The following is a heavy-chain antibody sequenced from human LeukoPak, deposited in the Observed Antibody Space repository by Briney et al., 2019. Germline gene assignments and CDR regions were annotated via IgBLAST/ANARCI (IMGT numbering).Heavy chain of an antibody. J-gene: IGHJ6*02. Sequence: GGSVSVSCQASGYTFTSYGISWVRQAPGQGLEWMGWISAYNGNTNYAQKIQGRVTMTTDTSTSTAYMELRILRSDDTAVYYCARDLGWFGELNYYYYGMDVWGQGTTVTVSS. D-gene: IGHD3-10*01. CDR1: GYTFTSYG. CDR2: ISAYNGNT. CDR3: ARDLGWFGELNYYYYGMDV. V-gene: IGHV1-18*01.